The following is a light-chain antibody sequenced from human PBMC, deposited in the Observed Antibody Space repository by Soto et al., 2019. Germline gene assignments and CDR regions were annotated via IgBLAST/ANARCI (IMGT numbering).Light chain of an antibody. J-gene: IGKJ4*01. Sequence: EIVLTQSPGTLSLSAGERATLSCRASQSVSSTYLAWYQQKPGQAPRLLIYEASRRATGIPDRFSGSESGTDFTLTISRLEPEDFAVYYCQQYGSSPLTFGGGTKVEIK. CDR2: EAS. V-gene: IGKV3-20*01. CDR1: QSVSSTY. CDR3: QQYGSSPLT.